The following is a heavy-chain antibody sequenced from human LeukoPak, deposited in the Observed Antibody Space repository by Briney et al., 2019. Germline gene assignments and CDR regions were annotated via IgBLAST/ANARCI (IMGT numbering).Heavy chain of an antibody. CDR1: GFSFNSYV. D-gene: IGHD3-10*01. V-gene: IGHV3-23*01. Sequence: GGSLRLSCAASGFSFNSYVMNWVRQTPGKGLEWVSDISGSGSTTYYADSVKGRFTISRDNYKNSLSLQMNSLRAEDTAVYYCATSDRPGFGSHDYWGQGTLVTVSS. J-gene: IGHJ4*02. CDR3: ATSDRPGFGSHDY. CDR2: ISGSGSTT.